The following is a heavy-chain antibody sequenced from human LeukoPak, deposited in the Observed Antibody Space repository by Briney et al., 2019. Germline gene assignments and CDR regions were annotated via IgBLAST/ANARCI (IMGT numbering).Heavy chain of an antibody. CDR3: AKDISVVITTGPFDY. CDR2: ISWNSGSI. D-gene: IGHD3-22*01. Sequence: GGSLRLSCAASGFTFTTYTMNWVRQAPGKGLEWVSGISWNSGSIGYADSVKGRFTISRDNAKNSLYLQINSLRAEDTALYYCAKDISVVITTGPFDYWGQGTLVTVSS. V-gene: IGHV3-9*01. CDR1: GFTFTTYT. J-gene: IGHJ4*02.